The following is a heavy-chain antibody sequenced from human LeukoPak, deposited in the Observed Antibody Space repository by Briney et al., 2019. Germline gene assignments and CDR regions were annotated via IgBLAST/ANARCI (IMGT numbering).Heavy chain of an antibody. CDR3: ARDSRAVAADFDY. J-gene: IGHJ4*02. CDR1: GYTFTSYG. V-gene: IGHV1-18*01. D-gene: IGHD6-19*01. CDR2: ISAYNGNT. Sequence: ASVKVSCKASGYTFTSYGISWVRQAPGQGLEWMGWISAYNGNTNYAQKLQGRVTMTTDTSTSTAYMELRSLRAEDTAEYFCARDSRAVAADFDYWGQGTLVTVSS.